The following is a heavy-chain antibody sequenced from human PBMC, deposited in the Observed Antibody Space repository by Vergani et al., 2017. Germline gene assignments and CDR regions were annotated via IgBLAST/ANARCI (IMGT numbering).Heavy chain of an antibody. J-gene: IGHJ5*02. V-gene: IGHV4-61*02. CDR2: IYTSGST. CDR1: GGSISSGSYY. CDR3: ARARRGYSYGLIWFDP. Sequence: QVQLQESGPGLVKPSQTLSLTCTVSGGSISSGSYYWSWIRQPAGKGLEWIGRIYTSGSTNYNPSLKSRVTISVDTSKNQFSLKLSSVTAADTAVYYCARARRGYSYGLIWFDPWGQGTLVTVSS. D-gene: IGHD5-18*01.